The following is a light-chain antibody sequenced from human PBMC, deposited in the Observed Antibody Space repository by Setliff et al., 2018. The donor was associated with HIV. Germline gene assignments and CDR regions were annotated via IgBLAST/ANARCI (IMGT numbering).Light chain of an antibody. V-gene: IGLV2-14*01. CDR3: NSYTNKKTYV. CDR1: NSDVGVYDY. CDR2: DVS. J-gene: IGLJ1*01. Sequence: QSALAQPASVSGSLGQSIIISCTGTNSDVGVYDYVSWYQQYPGKAPKLIIYDVSNRPSGVSNRFSGSKSDITASLTISGLQTEDEADYHCNSYTNKKTYVFGTGTKATVL.